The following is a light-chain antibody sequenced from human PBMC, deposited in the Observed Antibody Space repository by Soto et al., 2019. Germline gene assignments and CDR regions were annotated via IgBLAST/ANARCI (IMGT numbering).Light chain of an antibody. CDR2: DIS. CDR3: QQYNSYS. V-gene: IGKV1-5*01. CDR1: QSISDW. Sequence: DIQMTQSPSTLSASVGDRVTITCRASQSISDWLAWYQQKPGKAPKLLIYDISNLEIGVPSRISGSGSGTEFTLTISGLQPDDFATYYCQQYNSYSFGRGTKVDIK. J-gene: IGKJ1*01.